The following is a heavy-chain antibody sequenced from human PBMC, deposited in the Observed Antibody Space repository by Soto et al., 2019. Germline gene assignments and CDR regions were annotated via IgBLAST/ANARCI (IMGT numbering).Heavy chain of an antibody. D-gene: IGHD3-9*01. CDR2: INTKTGGT. CDR1: GYIFTGYY. Sequence: ASVKVSCKASGYIFTGYYIQWVRQAPGQGLEWMGWINTKTGGTKYAQKFQGRVTMTRDTSINTAYMEVSRLRSDDTAVYYCATDKVAFDMWGQGTMVTV. V-gene: IGHV1-2*02. CDR3: ATDKVAFDM. J-gene: IGHJ3*02.